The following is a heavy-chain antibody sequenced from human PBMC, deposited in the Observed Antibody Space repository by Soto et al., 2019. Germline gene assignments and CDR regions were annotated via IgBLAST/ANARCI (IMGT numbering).Heavy chain of an antibody. D-gene: IGHD3-3*01. CDR2: IYYSGST. V-gene: IGHV4-31*03. Sequence: LSRTCTVSGGSISSGGYYWSWIRQHPGKGLEWIGYIYYSGSTYYNPSLKSRVTISVDTSKSQFSLKLSSVTAADTAVYYCARRGADDFWSGYYLGINWFDPWGQGTLVTVSS. CDR1: GGSISSGGYY. CDR3: ARRGADDFWSGYYLGINWFDP. J-gene: IGHJ5*02.